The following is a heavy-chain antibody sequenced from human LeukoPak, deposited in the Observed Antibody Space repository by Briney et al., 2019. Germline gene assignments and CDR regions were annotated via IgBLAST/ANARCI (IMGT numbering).Heavy chain of an antibody. Sequence: GSLRLSCAASGFTFSDYYMSWIRQAPGKGLEWVSYISSSGNTIYYADSVKGRFTISRDNAKNSLYLQMNSLRAEDTAVYYCARDPEVGATNFDYWGQGTLVTVSS. V-gene: IGHV3-11*01. CDR3: ARDPEVGATNFDY. CDR1: GFTFSDYY. CDR2: ISSSGNTI. D-gene: IGHD1-26*01. J-gene: IGHJ4*02.